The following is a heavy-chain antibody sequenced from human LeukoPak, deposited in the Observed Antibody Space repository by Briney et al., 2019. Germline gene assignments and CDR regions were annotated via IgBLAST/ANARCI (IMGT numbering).Heavy chain of an antibody. CDR3: VKDRPRYSSCWYFDY. Sequence: GGSLRLSCSASGFTFSSYAMHWVRQAPGKGLEYVSAISSNGGSTYYADSVKGRFTISRDNSKNTLYLQMSSLSAEDTAVYYCVKDRPRYSSCWYFDYWGQGTLVTVSS. V-gene: IGHV3-64D*06. J-gene: IGHJ4*02. D-gene: IGHD6-13*01. CDR1: GFTFSSYA. CDR2: ISSNGGST.